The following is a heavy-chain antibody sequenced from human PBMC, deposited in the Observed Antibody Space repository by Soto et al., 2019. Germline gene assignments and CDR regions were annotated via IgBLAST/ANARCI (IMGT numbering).Heavy chain of an antibody. Sequence: LSLTCAITGDSVSSNSATWNWIGQSPSRGLEWLGRTYYRSKWYNDYAVSVKSRITINPDTSKNQFSLQLNSVTPEDTAVYYCARYYYDSSGYLDYWGQGTLVTVSS. V-gene: IGHV6-1*01. CDR2: TYYRSKWYN. CDR1: GDSVSSNSAT. D-gene: IGHD3-22*01. CDR3: ARYYYDSSGYLDY. J-gene: IGHJ4*02.